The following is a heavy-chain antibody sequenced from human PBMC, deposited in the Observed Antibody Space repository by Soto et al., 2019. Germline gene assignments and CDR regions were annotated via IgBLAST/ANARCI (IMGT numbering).Heavy chain of an antibody. D-gene: IGHD1-26*01. Sequence: GGSLRLSCAASGFTFNSYGMHWVRQGPGNGLEWVAFISYDSTKTYYADSVKGRFTISRDNSNSALYVQMNSLTGEDTAVYYCARTRSAWSDFHYYSLDVWGQGTTVTVS. V-gene: IGHV3-30*03. CDR1: GFTFNSYG. J-gene: IGHJ6*02. CDR2: ISYDSTKT. CDR3: ARTRSAWSDFHYYSLDV.